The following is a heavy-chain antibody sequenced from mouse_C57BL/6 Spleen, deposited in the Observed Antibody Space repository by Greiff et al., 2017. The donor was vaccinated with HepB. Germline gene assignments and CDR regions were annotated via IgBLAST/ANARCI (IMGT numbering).Heavy chain of an antibody. CDR3: ARSPYYYGSSSYYFDY. CDR2: IYPRSGNT. J-gene: IGHJ2*01. D-gene: IGHD1-1*01. Sequence: QVQLKQSGAELARPGASVKLSCKASGYTFTSYGISWVKQRTGQGLEWIGEIYPRSGNTYYNEKFKGKATLTADKSSSTAYMELRSLTSEDSAVYFCARSPYYYGSSSYYFDYWGQGTTLTVSS. CDR1: GYTFTSYG. V-gene: IGHV1-81*01.